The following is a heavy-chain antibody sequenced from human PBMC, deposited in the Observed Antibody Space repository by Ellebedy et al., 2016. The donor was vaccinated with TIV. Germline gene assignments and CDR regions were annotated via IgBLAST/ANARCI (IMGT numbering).Heavy chain of an antibody. CDR1: GSTFSYYA. D-gene: IGHD3-16*01. Sequence: GESLKISCAGTGSTFSYYAMSWVRQAPGKGLEWVSAISGSGGSTYYADSVKGRFTISRDNSKNTLYLQMNSLRAEDTAVYYCAKDGWGPPPYWGQGTLVTVSS. V-gene: IGHV3-23*01. CDR3: AKDGWGPPPY. J-gene: IGHJ4*02. CDR2: ISGSGGST.